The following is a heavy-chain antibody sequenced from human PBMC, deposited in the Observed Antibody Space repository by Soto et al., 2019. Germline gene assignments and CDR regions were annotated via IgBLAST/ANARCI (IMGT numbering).Heavy chain of an antibody. CDR2: ISSSSSYI. V-gene: IGHV3-21*01. J-gene: IGHJ4*02. CDR1: GFTFSSYS. CDR3: ARVPMAAAGPHFDS. Sequence: EVQLVESGGGLVKPGGSLRLSCAASGFTFSSYSMNWVRQAPGKGLEVVSAISSSSSYIYYADSVKGRFTISRDNAKNSLYLQMNSLRAEDTAVYYCARVPMAAAGPHFDSWGQGTLVTVSS. D-gene: IGHD6-13*01.